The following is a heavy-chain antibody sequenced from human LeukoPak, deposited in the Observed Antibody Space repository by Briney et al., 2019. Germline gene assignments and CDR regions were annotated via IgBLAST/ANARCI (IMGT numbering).Heavy chain of an antibody. CDR1: GFTVSSNY. CDR2: ISGSGGST. Sequence: GGSLRLSCAASGFTVSSNYVSWVRQAPGKGLEWVSAISGSGGSTYYADSVKGRFTISRDNSKNTLYLQMNSLRAEDTAAYYCAKIGTSGWSDYWGQGTLVTVSS. J-gene: IGHJ4*02. CDR3: AKIGTSGWSDY. V-gene: IGHV3-23*01. D-gene: IGHD6-19*01.